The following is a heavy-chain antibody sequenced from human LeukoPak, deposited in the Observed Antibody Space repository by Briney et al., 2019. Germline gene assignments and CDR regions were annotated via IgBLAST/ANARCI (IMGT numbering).Heavy chain of an antibody. V-gene: IGHV4-4*01. J-gene: IGHJ5*02. Sequence: SETLSLTCAVSGGSISSSNWWSWVRQPPGKGLEWIGEIYHSGSTNYNPSLKSRVTISVDKSKNQFSLMLSSLTAADTAVYCCARRYCSGGSRYPFDPWGQGTLVTVSS. CDR3: ARRYCSGGSRYPFDP. CDR2: IYHSGST. CDR1: GGSISSSNW. D-gene: IGHD2-15*01.